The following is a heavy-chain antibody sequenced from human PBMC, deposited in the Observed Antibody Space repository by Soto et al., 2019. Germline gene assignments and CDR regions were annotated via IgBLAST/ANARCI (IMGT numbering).Heavy chain of an antibody. J-gene: IGHJ5*02. CDR3: ARDLPGIQLWSNWFDP. Sequence: SVKVSCKASGGTFSSYAISWVRQAPGQGLEWMGGITPIFGTANYAQKFQGRVTITADKSTSTAYMELSSLRSEDTAVYYCARDLPGIQLWSNWFDPWGQGTLVTVSS. CDR2: ITPIFGTA. D-gene: IGHD5-18*01. CDR1: GGTFSSYA. V-gene: IGHV1-69*06.